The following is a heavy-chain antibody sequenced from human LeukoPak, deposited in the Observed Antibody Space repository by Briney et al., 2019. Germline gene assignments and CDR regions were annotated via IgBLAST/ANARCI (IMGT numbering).Heavy chain of an antibody. CDR3: APYDFWGGYSN. V-gene: IGHV3-23*01. CDR2: ISGSGGST. CDR1: GFTFSSYA. J-gene: IGHJ4*02. Sequence: GGSLRVSCAASGFTFSSYAMSWVRQAPGNGLEWVSAISGSGGSTYYADSVKGRFTISRDNSKNTLYLQMNSLRAEDTAVYYCAPYDFWGGYSNWGQGTLVTVSS. D-gene: IGHD3-3*01.